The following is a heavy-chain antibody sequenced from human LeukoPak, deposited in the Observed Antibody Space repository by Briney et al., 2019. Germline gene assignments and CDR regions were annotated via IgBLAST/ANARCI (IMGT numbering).Heavy chain of an antibody. CDR1: GYTFAGYY. J-gene: IGHJ5*02. V-gene: IGHV1-2*02. Sequence: ASVKVSCKASGYTFAGYYMHWVRQAPGQGLEWMGWINPNSGGTNYAQKFQGRVTMTRDTSISTAYVELSRLRSDDTAVYYCARDNEPLGYCSSTSCLNWFDPWGQGTLVTVSS. CDR2: INPNSGGT. CDR3: ARDNEPLGYCSSTSCLNWFDP. D-gene: IGHD2-2*01.